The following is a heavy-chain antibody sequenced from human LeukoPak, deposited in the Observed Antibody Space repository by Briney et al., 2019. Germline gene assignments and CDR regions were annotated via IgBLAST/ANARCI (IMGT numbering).Heavy chain of an antibody. CDR3: ARDVGSGWFDY. CDR2: MSNSGRTI. Sequence: PGGSLRLSCAASGFTFGSFEMNWVRQAPGKGLEWVSYMSNSGRTIYYTDSVKGRFTISRDNAKNSLYLQMNSLRAEDTAVYYCARDVGSGWFDYWGQGTLVTVSS. D-gene: IGHD6-19*01. J-gene: IGHJ4*02. CDR1: GFTFGSFE. V-gene: IGHV3-48*03.